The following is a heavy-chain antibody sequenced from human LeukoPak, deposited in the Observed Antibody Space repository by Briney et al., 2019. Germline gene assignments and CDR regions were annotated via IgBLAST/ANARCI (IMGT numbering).Heavy chain of an antibody. D-gene: IGHD6-13*01. CDR1: GGSLSNYY. J-gene: IGHJ5*02. CDR2: IYTSGDT. V-gene: IGHV4-4*07. CDR3: ARDASGGSSGGERDSWYYLFDVAHNWFDP. Sequence: SETLSLTCTVSGGSLSNYYWNWIRQPAGKGLEWIGRIYTSGDTNYNPSLKSRVTMSIDTSKNQFSLKVSSVTAADTAVYYCARDASGGSSGGERDSWYYLFDVAHNWFDPWGQGTLVTVSS.